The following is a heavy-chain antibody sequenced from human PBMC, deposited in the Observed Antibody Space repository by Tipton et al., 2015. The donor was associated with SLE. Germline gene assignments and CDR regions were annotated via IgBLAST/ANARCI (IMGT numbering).Heavy chain of an antibody. CDR2: IFHSGTT. CDR3: ARHPYIAAAFDY. J-gene: IGHJ4*02. CDR1: GGSISSSGYY. Sequence: TLSLTCSVSGGSISSSGYYWGWVRQPPGKGLEWIGYIFHSGTTYYNPSLESRVTISVDTSKNQFSLKLRSVTAADTATYYCARHPYIAAAFDYWGQGTLVTVSS. V-gene: IGHV4-39*01. D-gene: IGHD6-25*01.